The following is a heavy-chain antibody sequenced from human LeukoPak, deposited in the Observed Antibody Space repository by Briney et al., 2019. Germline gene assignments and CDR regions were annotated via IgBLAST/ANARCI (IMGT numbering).Heavy chain of an antibody. J-gene: IGHJ6*02. CDR1: GYTFTGYY. D-gene: IGHD2-2*01. CDR2: INPNSGGT. Sequence: ASVKVSCKASGYTFTGYYMHWVRQAPGQGLEWMGWINPNSGGTNYAQKFQGRVTMTRDTSISTAYMELSRLRSDDTAVYYCAGDGGRGPAAISVYYYGMDVWGQGTTVTVSS. CDR3: AGDGGRGPAAISVYYYGMDV. V-gene: IGHV1-2*02.